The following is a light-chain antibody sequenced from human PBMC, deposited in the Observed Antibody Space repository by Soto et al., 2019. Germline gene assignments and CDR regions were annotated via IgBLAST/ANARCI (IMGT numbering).Light chain of an antibody. J-gene: IGKJ3*01. CDR3: MQALQTPRT. Sequence: DIVMTQSPLSLPVTPGEPASISCRSSQSLLHSNGYKYLDWYLQKPGQSPQLLIYLGSNRASGVSDRFSGSGSGTDFTLKICRVEAEDVGVYYCMQALQTPRTFGPGTKVDIK. CDR2: LGS. CDR1: QSLLHSNGYKY. V-gene: IGKV2-28*01.